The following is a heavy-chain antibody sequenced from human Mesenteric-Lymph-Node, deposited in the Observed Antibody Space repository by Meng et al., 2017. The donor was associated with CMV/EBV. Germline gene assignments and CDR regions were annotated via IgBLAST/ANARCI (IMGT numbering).Heavy chain of an antibody. CDR3: AREVKGPIDY. J-gene: IGHJ4*02. CDR2: IYSGGST. CDR1: GFTFSSYW. Sequence: GGSLRLSCAASGFTFSSYWMSWVRQAPGKGLEWVSVIYSGGSTYYADSVKGRFTISRDNSKNTLYLQMNSLRAEDTAVYYCAREVKGPIDYWGQGTLVTVSS. D-gene: IGHD4-23*01. V-gene: IGHV3-53*01.